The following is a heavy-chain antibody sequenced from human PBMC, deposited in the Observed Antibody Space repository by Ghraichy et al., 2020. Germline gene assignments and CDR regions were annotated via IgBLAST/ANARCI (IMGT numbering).Heavy chain of an antibody. D-gene: IGHD3-3*01. CDR2: IYSGGST. Sequence: GGSLRLSCVASGFTVSSNYMSWVRQAPGKGLEWVSVIYSGGSTYYADSVKGRFTISRDNSKNTLYLQMNSLRAEDTAVYYCATNGRGYDFWSGYVVNYYGMDVWGQGTTVTVSS. J-gene: IGHJ6*02. CDR1: GFTVSSNY. V-gene: IGHV3-53*01. CDR3: ATNGRGYDFWSGYVVNYYGMDV.